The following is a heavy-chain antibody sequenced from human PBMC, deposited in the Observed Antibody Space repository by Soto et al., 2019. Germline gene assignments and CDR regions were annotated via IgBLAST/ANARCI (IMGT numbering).Heavy chain of an antibody. CDR3: ARDGVLRLRELSLDYYYGMDI. V-gene: IGHV3-33*05. D-gene: IGHD3-16*02. CDR2: VSYDGSSE. Sequence: QVRLVESGGGVVRLGRSLRLSCAASGFTFTNYDMHWVRQAPGKGLEWVAVVSYDGSSEDYAASVKGRFTISRDNSKDTLFLQMNNLRAEDTAVYFCARDGVLRLRELSLDYYYGMDIWGQGTTVPVSS. J-gene: IGHJ6*02. CDR1: GFTFTNYD.